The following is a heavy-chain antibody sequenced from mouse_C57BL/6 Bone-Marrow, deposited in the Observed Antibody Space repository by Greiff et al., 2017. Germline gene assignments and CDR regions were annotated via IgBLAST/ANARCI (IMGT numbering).Heavy chain of an antibody. D-gene: IGHD2-1*01. V-gene: IGHV1-82*01. CDR3: ARRRDYYSFDY. J-gene: IGHJ2*01. CDR2: IYPGDGDT. CDR1: GYAFSSSW. Sequence: VQLQQSGPELVKPGASVKISCKASGYAFSSSWMNWVKQRPGKGLEWIGRIYPGDGDTNYNGKFKGKATLTADKSSSTAYMQLSSLTSEDSAVYFCARRRDYYSFDYWGQGTTLTVSS.